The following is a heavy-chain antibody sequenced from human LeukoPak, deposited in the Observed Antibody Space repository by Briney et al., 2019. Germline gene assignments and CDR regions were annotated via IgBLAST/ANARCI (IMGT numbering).Heavy chain of an antibody. J-gene: IGHJ4*02. Sequence: GGSLRLSCAASGFTVSSNYMSWVRQAPGKGLEWVSVIYSGGSTYYADSVKGRFTISRDNSKNTLYLQMNSLRAEDTAVYYCASAGGQAVGYFDYWGQGTLVTVSS. CDR1: GFTVSSNY. CDR3: ASAGGQAVGYFDY. CDR2: IYSGGST. D-gene: IGHD2-15*01. V-gene: IGHV3-53*01.